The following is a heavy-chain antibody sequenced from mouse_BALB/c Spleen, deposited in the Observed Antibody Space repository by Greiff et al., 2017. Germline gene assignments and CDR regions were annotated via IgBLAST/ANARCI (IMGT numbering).Heavy chain of an antibody. D-gene: IGHD1-1*01. CDR2: ISSGGSYT. J-gene: IGHJ4*01. CDR3: ARHSTVYAMDY. Sequence: EVKLMESGGDLVKPGGSLKLSCAASGFTFSSYGMSWVRQTPDKRLEWVATISSGGSYTYYPDSVKGRFTISRDNAKNTLYLQMSSLKSEDTAMYYCARHSTVYAMDYWGQGTSVTVSS. V-gene: IGHV5-6*01. CDR1: GFTFSSYG.